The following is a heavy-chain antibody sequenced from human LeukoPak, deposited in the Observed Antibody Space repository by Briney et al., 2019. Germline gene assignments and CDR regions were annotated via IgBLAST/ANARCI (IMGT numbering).Heavy chain of an antibody. D-gene: IGHD1-26*01. Sequence: GGSLRLSCVVSGFTFRSYAMYWVRQAPGKGLEWVSEISGSPDNTYYADSVKGRFATSRDNSKNTLYLQMNSLRAEDTAVYYCARGSGLLGPDAFDIWGQGTMVTVSS. CDR3: ARGSGLLGPDAFDI. V-gene: IGHV3-23*01. CDR2: ISGSPDNT. CDR1: GFTFRSYA. J-gene: IGHJ3*02.